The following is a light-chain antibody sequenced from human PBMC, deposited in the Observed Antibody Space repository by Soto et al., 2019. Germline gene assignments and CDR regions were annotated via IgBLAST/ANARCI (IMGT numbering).Light chain of an antibody. Sequence: EIVMTQSPGSSPVTLGQPTSISCRSSQSLVRSDGNTYLSWLQQRPGQPPRVLIYRVSTRFSGVPARFTGSGAGTEFTLTISSLQSEDFAVYYCQQYNNWPLTFGRGTKVDIK. J-gene: IGKJ4*01. CDR3: QQYNNWPLT. V-gene: IGKV2-24*01. CDR1: QSLVRSDGNTY. CDR2: RVS.